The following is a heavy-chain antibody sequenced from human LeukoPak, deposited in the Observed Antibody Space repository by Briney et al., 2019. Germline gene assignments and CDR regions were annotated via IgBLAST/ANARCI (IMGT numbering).Heavy chain of an antibody. V-gene: IGHV4-59*08. CDR3: GRHTWIQLWFDY. CDR1: GCFISSYY. CDR2: IYYSGST. Sequence: PSETLSLTCTVSGCFISSYYWSWIRQPPGKGLEWIGYIYYSGSTNYNPSLKSRVTVSVDTSKNQFSLKLSSVTAADTAVYYCGRHTWIQLWFDYWGQGTLVTVSS. D-gene: IGHD5-18*01. J-gene: IGHJ4*02.